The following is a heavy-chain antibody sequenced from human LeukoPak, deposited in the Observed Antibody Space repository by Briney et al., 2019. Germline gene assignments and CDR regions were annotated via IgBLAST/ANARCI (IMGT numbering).Heavy chain of an antibody. D-gene: IGHD2-2*01. CDR1: GFTFSSYG. CDR3: AKDRYCSSTSCYPRALGYMDV. Sequence: GGSLRLSCAASGFTFSSYGMHWVRQAPGKGLEWVAFIRYDGSNKYYADSVKGRFTISRDNSKNTLYLQMNSLRAEDTAVYYCAKDRYCSSTSCYPRALGYMDVWGKGTTVTISS. CDR2: IRYDGSNK. V-gene: IGHV3-30*02. J-gene: IGHJ6*03.